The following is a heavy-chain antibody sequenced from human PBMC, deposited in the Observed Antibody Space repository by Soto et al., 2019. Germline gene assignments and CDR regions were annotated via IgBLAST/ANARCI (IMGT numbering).Heavy chain of an antibody. V-gene: IGHV3-23*01. Sequence: GGSLRLSCAASGFTFSSYAMSWVRQAPGKGLEWVSAISGSGGSTYYADSVKGRFTISRDNSKNTLYLQMNSLRAEDTAVYYCAKDSSGDDYGGLFDYWGQGTLVTVSS. D-gene: IGHD4-17*01. CDR1: GFTFSSYA. CDR3: AKDSSGDDYGGLFDY. CDR2: ISGSGGST. J-gene: IGHJ4*02.